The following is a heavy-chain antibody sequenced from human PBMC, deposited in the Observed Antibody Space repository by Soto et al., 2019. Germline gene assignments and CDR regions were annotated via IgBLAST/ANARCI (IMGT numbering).Heavy chain of an antibody. CDR2: ISGSGGTT. CDR3: VKEGYCSGGTCYIEN. Sequence: EVQLLDGGGGLVQPGGSLRLSCTVSGFTFTTYAMGWVRQAPGKGLEWVSGISGSGGTTYYADSVKGHFTISRDNSKNTVDLQMNSRRAEDSAVYYCVKEGYCSGGTCYIENWGQGTLVTVSS. D-gene: IGHD2-15*01. J-gene: IGHJ4*02. CDR1: GFTFTTYA. V-gene: IGHV3-23*01.